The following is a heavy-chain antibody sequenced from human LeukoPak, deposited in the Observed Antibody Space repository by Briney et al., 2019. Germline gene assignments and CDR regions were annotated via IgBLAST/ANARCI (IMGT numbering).Heavy chain of an antibody. J-gene: IGHJ4*02. CDR3: ASHLSSSGFDS. D-gene: IGHD6-6*01. CDR2: ISGSGGST. Sequence: PGGSLRLSCAASGFTFSSYAMSWVRQAPGKGLEWVSAISGSGGSTYYADSVKGRFTISRDNSKHTLYLQMTSLRAEDTAVYYCASHLSSSGFDSWGQGTLVTVSS. CDR1: GFTFSSYA. V-gene: IGHV3-23*01.